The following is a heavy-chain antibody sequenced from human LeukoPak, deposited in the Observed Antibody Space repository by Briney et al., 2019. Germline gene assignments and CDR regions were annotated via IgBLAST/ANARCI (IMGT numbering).Heavy chain of an antibody. CDR1: GGSISSYY. CDR3: ARGRSGRDFFDY. V-gene: IGHV4-59*01. CDR2: IYYSGST. J-gene: IGHJ4*02. D-gene: IGHD3-3*01. Sequence: SETLSLTCTVSGGSISSYYWSWIRQPPGKGLEWIGYIYYSGSTNYNPSLKSRVTISVGTSKNQFSLKLSSVTAADTAVYYCARGRSGRDFFDYWGQGTLVTVSS.